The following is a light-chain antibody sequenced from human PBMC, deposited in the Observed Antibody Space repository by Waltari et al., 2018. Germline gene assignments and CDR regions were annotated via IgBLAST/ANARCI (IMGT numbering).Light chain of an antibody. V-gene: IGLV1-51*01. CDR2: DNS. CDR3: ATWDTSLIAGV. Sequence: QSVLTQPPSVSAAPGQKVTISCSGTRSNIGGNYVSWYQQIPGSAPKLLIYDNSQRPSGVPDRFSGSKSDSSATLAITGLQTGDEAVYYCATWDTSLIAGVFGGGTTLTVL. CDR1: RSNIGGNY. J-gene: IGLJ3*02.